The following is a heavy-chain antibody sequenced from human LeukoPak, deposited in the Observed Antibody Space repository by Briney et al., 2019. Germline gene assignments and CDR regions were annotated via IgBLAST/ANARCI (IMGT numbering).Heavy chain of an antibody. Sequence: ASVKVSCKASGYTFTGYYMHWVRQAPGQGLEWMGRINPYSGGTNYAQKFQGRVTMTRDTSISTAYMELSRLRSDDTAVYYCARDLHSSGYLGYWGQGTLVTVSS. V-gene: IGHV1-2*06. CDR2: INPYSGGT. CDR3: ARDLHSSGYLGY. J-gene: IGHJ4*02. CDR1: GYTFTGYY. D-gene: IGHD3-22*01.